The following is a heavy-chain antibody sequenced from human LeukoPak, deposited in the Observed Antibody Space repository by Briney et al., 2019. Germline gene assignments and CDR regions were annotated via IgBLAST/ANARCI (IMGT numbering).Heavy chain of an antibody. V-gene: IGHV4-4*07. Sequence: PSETLSLTCTVSGGSISTYYWSWIRQPAGKGLEWIGRIYSSGSTNYNPSLKSRVTMSVDTSKNQCSLKLSPMTAADTAVYYCARTTLRNFDWSPDAFDIWGQGTMVTVSS. J-gene: IGHJ3*02. CDR2: IYSSGST. CDR3: ARTTLRNFDWSPDAFDI. D-gene: IGHD3-9*01. CDR1: GGSISTYY.